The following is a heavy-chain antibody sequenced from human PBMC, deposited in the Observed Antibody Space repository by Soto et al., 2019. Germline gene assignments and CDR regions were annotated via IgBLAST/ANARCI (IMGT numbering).Heavy chain of an antibody. V-gene: IGHV3-48*03. Sequence: EVQLVESGGGLVQPGGSLRLSCAASGFTFSSYEMNWVRQGPGKGLEWVSYISSSGRTRYYADSVKGRFTISRDNAKNSLYLQMNSLRAEDTAIYYCARGSGIESTLVLVGSDGWGQGTTVIVSS. CDR2: ISSSGRTR. CDR1: GFTFSSYE. CDR3: ARGSGIESTLVLVGSDG. J-gene: IGHJ6*02. D-gene: IGHD3-16*02.